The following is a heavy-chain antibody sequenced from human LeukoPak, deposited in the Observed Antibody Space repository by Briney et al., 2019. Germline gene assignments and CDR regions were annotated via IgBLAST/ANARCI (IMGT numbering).Heavy chain of an antibody. CDR3: ARTNDFWSGYYQYFFDY. D-gene: IGHD3-3*01. V-gene: IGHV3-7*01. J-gene: IGHJ4*02. Sequence: PGGSLRLSCAASGFTFSSYWMSWVRHAPGKGLEGVANMKQDGSEQYYVDSVKGRFTISRDNAKNSLYLQMNSLRAEDTAVYYCARTNDFWSGYYQYFFDYWGQGTLVTVSS. CDR1: GFTFSSYW. CDR2: MKQDGSEQ.